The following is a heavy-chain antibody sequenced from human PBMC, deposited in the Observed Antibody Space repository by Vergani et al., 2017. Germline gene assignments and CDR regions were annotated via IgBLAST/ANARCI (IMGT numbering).Heavy chain of an antibody. V-gene: IGHV4-61*02. Sequence: QVQLQESGPGLVEPSQTLSLTCTVSGGSFSTGGQSWAWVRQSAGKGLEWVGRILTSGATNYNPSLRSRAIMSVDASKKQFSLKLTSVTAADTAVYYYARDGGEYNKDALDVWGQGTKVTVTS. J-gene: IGHJ3*01. CDR2: ILTSGAT. CDR1: GGSFSTGGQS. CDR3: ARDGGEYNKDALDV. D-gene: IGHD2-21*01.